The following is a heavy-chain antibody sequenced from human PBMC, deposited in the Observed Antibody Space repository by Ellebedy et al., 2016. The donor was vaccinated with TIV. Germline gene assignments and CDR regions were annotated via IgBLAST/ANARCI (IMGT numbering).Heavy chain of an antibody. CDR2: IKQDGSEK. J-gene: IGHJ4*02. D-gene: IGHD6-19*01. CDR1: GFTFSNYW. CDR3: ARDQWLGRAYYFDS. Sequence: GESLKISCGTSGFTFSNYWMTWVRQAPGKGLEWVANIKQDGSEKYYVDSVKGRFSISRDNTKNSLYLQMNSLTDEDTAVYYCARDQWLGRAYYFDSWGQGTLLTVSS. V-gene: IGHV3-7*01.